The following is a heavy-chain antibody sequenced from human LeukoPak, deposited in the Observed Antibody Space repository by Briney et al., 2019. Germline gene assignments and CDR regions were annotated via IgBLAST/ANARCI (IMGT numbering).Heavy chain of an antibody. D-gene: IGHD4-17*01. V-gene: IGHV3-11*04. CDR1: GFTFSDYY. Sequence: GGSLRLSCAASGFTFSDYYMSWIRQAPGKGLEWVSYISSSGSTIYYADSVKGRFTISRDNAKNSLYLQMNSLRAEDTAVYYCARYHYPHDYGDYRPYYYYGMDVWGQGTTVTVSS. J-gene: IGHJ6*02. CDR3: ARYHYPHDYGDYRPYYYYGMDV. CDR2: ISSSGSTI.